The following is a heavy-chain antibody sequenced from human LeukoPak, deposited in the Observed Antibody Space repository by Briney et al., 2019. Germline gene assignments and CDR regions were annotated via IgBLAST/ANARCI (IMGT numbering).Heavy chain of an antibody. CDR2: MSSSGSTI. Sequence: GGSLRLSCAASGFTFSDYYMNWIRQAPGKGLEWISYMSSSGSTISYADSVTGRFTVSRDNAKDSLYLQMNSLRAEDTALYYCARGMYPGDAFDIWGQGTMLTVSS. CDR3: ARGMYPGDAFDI. J-gene: IGHJ3*02. V-gene: IGHV3-11*01. CDR1: GFTFSDYY. D-gene: IGHD1-1*01.